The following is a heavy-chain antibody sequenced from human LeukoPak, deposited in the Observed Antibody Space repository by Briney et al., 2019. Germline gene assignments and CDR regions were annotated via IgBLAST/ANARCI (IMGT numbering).Heavy chain of an antibody. D-gene: IGHD2-2*01. CDR2: IYPGDSGT. CDR3: ARRQGCSTSSCPPDS. J-gene: IGHJ4*02. Sequence: GESLQISCRGSGYSFNTYWIGWVRQMPGKGLEWMGIIYPGDSGTRYSPSFRGQVTMSADKSINTAYLQWSSLKASDTAMYFCARRQGCSTSSCPPDSWGQGTLVTVSS. V-gene: IGHV5-51*01. CDR1: GYSFNTYW.